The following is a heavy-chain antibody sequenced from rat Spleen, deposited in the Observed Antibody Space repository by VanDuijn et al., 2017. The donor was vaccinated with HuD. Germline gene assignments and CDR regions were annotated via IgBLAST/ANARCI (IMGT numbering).Heavy chain of an antibody. V-gene: IGHV5S23*01. CDR3: ATDPVGAWYFDY. J-gene: IGHJ2*01. CDR1: GFTFSDYN. D-gene: IGHD5-1*01. CDR2: ISPSGGNT. Sequence: EVQLVESGGDLVQPGRSLKLSCAASGFTFSDYNMAWVRQAPKKGLEWVASISPSGGNTYYRDSVKGRFTISRDNAKSTLYLQMDSLRSEDTATYYCATDPVGAWYFDYWGQGVMVTVSS.